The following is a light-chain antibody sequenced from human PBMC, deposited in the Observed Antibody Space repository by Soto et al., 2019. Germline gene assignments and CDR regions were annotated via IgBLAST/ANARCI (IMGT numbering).Light chain of an antibody. V-gene: IGKV1-33*01. CDR2: DAS. CDR1: QDISNY. CDR3: QQYDNLPPTLT. J-gene: IGKJ4*01. Sequence: DIQMTQSPSSLSASVGDRVTITCQASQDISNYLNWYQQKPGKAPKLLIYDASNLETGVPSRFSGSGSWTDFTFTISSLQPEDIATYYCQQYDNLPPTLTFGGGTKVEIK.